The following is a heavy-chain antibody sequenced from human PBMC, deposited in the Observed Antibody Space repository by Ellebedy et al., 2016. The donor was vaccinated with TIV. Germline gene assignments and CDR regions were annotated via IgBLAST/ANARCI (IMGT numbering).Heavy chain of an antibody. D-gene: IGHD1-26*01. Sequence: GESLKISCKGSGYSFTSYWIGWVRQMPGKGLEWMGIIYPGDSDTRYSPSFQGQVTISADKSISTAYLQWSSLKASDTAMYYCARHEYLVGATTKAFDIWGQGTMVTVSS. CDR3: ARHEYLVGATTKAFDI. CDR1: GYSFTSYW. CDR2: IYPGDSDT. V-gene: IGHV5-51*01. J-gene: IGHJ3*02.